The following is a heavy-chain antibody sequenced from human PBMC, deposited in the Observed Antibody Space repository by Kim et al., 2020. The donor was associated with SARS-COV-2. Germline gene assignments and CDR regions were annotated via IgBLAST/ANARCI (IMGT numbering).Heavy chain of an antibody. Sequence: SETLSLTCAVYGGSFSGYYWSWIRQPPGKGLEWIGEINHSGSTNYNPSLKSRVTISVDTSKNQFSLKLSSVTAADTAVYYCARTGWRGWLQFFGSPLDYWGQGTLVTVSS. CDR1: GGSFSGYY. D-gene: IGHD5-12*01. J-gene: IGHJ4*02. CDR3: ARTGWRGWLQFFGSPLDY. V-gene: IGHV4-34*01. CDR2: INHSGST.